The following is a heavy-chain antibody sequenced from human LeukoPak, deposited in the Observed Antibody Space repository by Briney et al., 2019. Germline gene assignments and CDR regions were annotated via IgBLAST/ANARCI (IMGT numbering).Heavy chain of an antibody. V-gene: IGHV1-2*02. J-gene: IGHJ6*03. CDR1: GYTFTDDY. CDR2: INPNSGVT. D-gene: IGHD3-22*01. Sequence: ASVKVSCKASGYTFTDDYVHWVRQAPGQGLEWMGWINPNSGVTNYAQKFQGRVTMTTDTSTSTAYMELRSLRSDDTAVYYCARGIPTYYYDSSGYKDYYYYMDVWGKGTTVTISS. CDR3: ARGIPTYYYDSSGYKDYYYYMDV.